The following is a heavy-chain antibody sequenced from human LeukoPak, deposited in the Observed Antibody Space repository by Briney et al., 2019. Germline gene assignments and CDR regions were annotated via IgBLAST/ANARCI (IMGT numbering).Heavy chain of an antibody. J-gene: IGHJ6*02. D-gene: IGHD5-24*01. V-gene: IGHV1-69*13. Sequence: EASVKVSCKASGGTFSSYAISWVRQAPGQGLEWMGGIIPIFGTANYAQKFQGRVTITADESTSTAYMELSSLRSEDTAVYYCASELATIPHYYSGMDVWGQGTTVTVSS. CDR3: ASELATIPHYYSGMDV. CDR2: IIPIFGTA. CDR1: GGTFSSYA.